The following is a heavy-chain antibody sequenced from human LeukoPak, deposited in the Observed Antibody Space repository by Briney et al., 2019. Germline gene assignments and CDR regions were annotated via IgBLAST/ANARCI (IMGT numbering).Heavy chain of an antibody. V-gene: IGHV5-51*01. D-gene: IGHD5-24*01. CDR1: GYSFTDYW. CDR2: IYPGDCET. J-gene: IGHJ3*02. Sequence: GESLKISCKGSGYSFTDYWIGWVRQMPGKGLEWMAIIYPGDCETRYSPSFQGQVTISGDKSISTAYLQWSSLKASDTAMYYCARPKRSGGIDAFDIWGQGTMVIVSS. CDR3: ARPKRSGGIDAFDI.